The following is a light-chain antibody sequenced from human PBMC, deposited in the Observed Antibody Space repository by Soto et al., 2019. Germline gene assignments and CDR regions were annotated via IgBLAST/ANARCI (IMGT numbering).Light chain of an antibody. Sequence: EILVTQSPGTLSLSPGERATLSCRASQSVSSSYLAWYQQKPGQTPRLLIYGASSRATGIPDRFSGSGSGTDFTLTISRLEPEDFAVYYCQSYGASVTFGGGTKVEIK. CDR1: QSVSSSY. J-gene: IGKJ4*01. CDR3: QSYGASVT. V-gene: IGKV3-20*01. CDR2: GAS.